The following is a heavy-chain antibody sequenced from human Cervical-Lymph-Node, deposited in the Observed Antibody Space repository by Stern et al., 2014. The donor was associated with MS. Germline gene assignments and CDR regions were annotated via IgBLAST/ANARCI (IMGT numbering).Heavy chain of an antibody. CDR2: VTPIFGMA. J-gene: IGHJ6*02. V-gene: IGHV1-69*17. D-gene: IGHD3-16*01. CDR3: AREVGSLSMDV. CDR1: GDTFTTYA. Sequence: VQLEESGAEVKKPGSSVKVPCQASGDTFTTYAISWVRQAPGQGLEWMEGVTPIFGMADYAEKFQGRVTIPADRSTSTAYMELPSVRFEDTAVYYCAREVGSLSMDVWGQGTTVTVSS.